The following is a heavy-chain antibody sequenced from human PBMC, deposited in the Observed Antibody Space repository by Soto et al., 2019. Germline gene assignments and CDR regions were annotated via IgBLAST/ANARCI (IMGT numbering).Heavy chain of an antibody. J-gene: IGHJ4*02. CDR2: INAGNGNT. CDR3: ANYGSGSTYVN. Sequence: EASVKVSCKASGYTFTSYAMHWVRQAPGQRLEWMGWINAGNGNTKYSQKFQGRVTVTRDTSASTAYMELSSLRSEDTAVYYCANYGSGSTYVNWGQGTLVTVSS. CDR1: GYTFTSYA. V-gene: IGHV1-3*01. D-gene: IGHD3-10*01.